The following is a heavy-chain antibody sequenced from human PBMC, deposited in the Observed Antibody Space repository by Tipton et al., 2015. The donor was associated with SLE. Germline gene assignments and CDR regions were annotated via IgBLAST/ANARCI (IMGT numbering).Heavy chain of an antibody. J-gene: IGHJ4*02. Sequence: GEALSSSSYYWGWVRQPPGKGLEWIGEINYSGSTNYNPSLKSRVTISVDTSKNQFSLKLSSVTAADTAVYYCARYLSEVDTAPFDYWGQGTLVTVSS. D-gene: IGHD5-18*01. CDR2: INYSGST. CDR3: ARYLSEVDTAPFDY. CDR1: GEALSSSSYY. V-gene: IGHV4-39*07.